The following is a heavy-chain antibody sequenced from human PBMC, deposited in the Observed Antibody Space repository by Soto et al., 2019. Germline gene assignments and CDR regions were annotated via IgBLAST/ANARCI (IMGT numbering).Heavy chain of an antibody. CDR1: GFTFSSYE. CDR2: ISNRGNAI. Sequence: PGGSLRLSCAASGFTFSSYEMNWVRQAPGKGLEWVSYISNRGNAIYPAESAKGRFTISRDTARTPLYPQMNSLSAEDKDVYYCASTHEYWGQGT. CDR3: ASTHEY. V-gene: IGHV3-48*03. J-gene: IGHJ4*02.